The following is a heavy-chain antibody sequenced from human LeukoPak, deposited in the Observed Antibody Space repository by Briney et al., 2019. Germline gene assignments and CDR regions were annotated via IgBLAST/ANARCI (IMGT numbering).Heavy chain of an antibody. Sequence: GGSLRLSCAASGFTFSTYWMAWVRQAPGKGLEWVAVISYDGSNKYYADSVKGRFTISRDNSKNTLYLQMNSLRAEDTAVYYCAKEGPNLSMIVVVIMGRNNYFDYWGQGTLVTVSS. D-gene: IGHD3-22*01. CDR3: AKEGPNLSMIVVVIMGRNNYFDY. CDR1: GFTFSTYW. J-gene: IGHJ4*02. CDR2: ISYDGSNK. V-gene: IGHV3-30*18.